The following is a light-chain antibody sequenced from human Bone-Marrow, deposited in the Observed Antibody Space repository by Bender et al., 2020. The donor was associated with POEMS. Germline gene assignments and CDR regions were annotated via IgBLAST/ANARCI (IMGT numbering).Light chain of an antibody. Sequence: QSVLTQPPSASGTPGQRVTISCSGGSSNIGAHAVNWYQHLPGTAPKLLIYSSHRRPSEVPDRFSGSRSGTSASLAISGLQSGDEADYYYAVWDDSLNGWVFGGGTKLTVL. CDR2: SSH. CDR3: AVWDDSLNGWV. V-gene: IGLV1-44*01. CDR1: SSNIGAHA. J-gene: IGLJ3*02.